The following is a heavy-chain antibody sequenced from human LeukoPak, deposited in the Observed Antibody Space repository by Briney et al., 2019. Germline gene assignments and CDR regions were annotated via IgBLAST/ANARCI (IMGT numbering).Heavy chain of an antibody. CDR2: IIPIFGTA. J-gene: IGHJ6*02. CDR3: VRDYYYYYGMDV. CDR1: GGTFSSYA. Sequence: ASVKVSCKASGGTFSSYAISWVRQAPGQGLEWMGGIIPIFGTANYAQKFQGRVTITADESTSTAYMELSSLRSEDTAVYYCVRDYYYYYGMDVWGQGTTVTVSS. V-gene: IGHV1-69*13.